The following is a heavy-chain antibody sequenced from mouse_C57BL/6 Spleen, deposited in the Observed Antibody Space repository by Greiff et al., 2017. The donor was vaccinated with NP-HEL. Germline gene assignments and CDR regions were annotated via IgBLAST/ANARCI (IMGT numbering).Heavy chain of an antibody. CDR3: ARSSTFAMDY. CDR2: IHPNSGST. D-gene: IGHD5-1*01. J-gene: IGHJ4*01. Sequence: QVQLQQPGAELVKPGASVKLSCKASGYTFTSYWMHWVKQRPGQGLEWIGMIHPNSGSTNYNEKFKSKTTLTVDKSSSTAYMQLSSLTSEDSAVYYCARSSTFAMDYWGQGTSVTVSS. CDR1: GYTFTSYW. V-gene: IGHV1-64*01.